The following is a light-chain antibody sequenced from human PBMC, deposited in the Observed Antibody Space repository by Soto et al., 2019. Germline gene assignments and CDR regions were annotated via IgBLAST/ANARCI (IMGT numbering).Light chain of an antibody. CDR3: HHYHNWPYS. CDR1: QYVGSS. CDR2: GAS. V-gene: IGKV3-15*01. J-gene: IGKJ2*01. Sequence: EIVMTQSPGILSVSSGEGATLSCRARQYVGSSLAWYQQKPGQAPRLLIYGASTRATASPARFSASGSGTDFTVSSRTLKSEEFAFDSSHHYHNWPYSFGQENQLAI.